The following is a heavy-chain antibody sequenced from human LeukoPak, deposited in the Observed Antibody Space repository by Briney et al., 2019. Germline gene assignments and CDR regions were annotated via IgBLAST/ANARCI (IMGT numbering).Heavy chain of an antibody. J-gene: IGHJ4*02. CDR2: VNHGGAT. V-gene: IGHV4-34*01. CDR3: AKMVRGSIYYFDY. Sequence: PSETLSLTCAVYGESFSGYYWSWIRQPPGKGLEWIGEVNHGGATNYNPSLKSRVTISVDTSKNQFSLKLNSVTAADTAVYYCAKMVRGSIYYFDYWGQGTLVTVSS. D-gene: IGHD3-10*01. CDR1: GESFSGYY.